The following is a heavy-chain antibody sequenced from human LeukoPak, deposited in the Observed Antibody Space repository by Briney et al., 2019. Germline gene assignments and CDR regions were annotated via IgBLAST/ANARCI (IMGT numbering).Heavy chain of an antibody. Sequence: PGGSLRLSCAASGFTFSSYAMSWVRQAPGKGLEWVSAISGSGGSTYYADSVKGRFTISRGNSKNTLYLQMNSLRVEDTAVYYCAKGYSSSSEPDYWGQGTLATVSS. J-gene: IGHJ4*02. CDR3: AKGYSSSSEPDY. V-gene: IGHV3-23*01. CDR2: ISGSGGST. D-gene: IGHD6-6*01. CDR1: GFTFSSYA.